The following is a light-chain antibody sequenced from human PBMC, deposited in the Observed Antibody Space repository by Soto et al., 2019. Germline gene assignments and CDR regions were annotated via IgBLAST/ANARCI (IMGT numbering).Light chain of an antibody. Sequence: QSALTLPASVSGSPGQSITISCTGTSSDVGSYSLVSWYQQHPGKAPKLMIYEVTKRPSGVSNRFSGSKSYNTASLTISGLQAEDEADYYFCSYAGSYTLIFGGGTKLTVL. CDR2: EVT. CDR1: SSDVGSYSL. J-gene: IGLJ2*01. V-gene: IGLV2-23*02. CDR3: CSYAGSYTLI.